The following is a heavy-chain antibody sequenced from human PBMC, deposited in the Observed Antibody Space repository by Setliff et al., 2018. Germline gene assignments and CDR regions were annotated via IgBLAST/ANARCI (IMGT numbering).Heavy chain of an antibody. CDR1: GGSISSGSYY. Sequence: PSETLSLTCTVSGGSISSGSYYWSLIRQPAGKGLEWIGRIYTSGSTNYNPSLKSRVTISVDTSKNQFSLKLSSVTAADTAVYYCAKEGYYDHFGYYHYYFDFWGQGTLVTVSS. CDR3: AKEGYYDHFGYYHYYFDF. CDR2: IYTSGST. D-gene: IGHD3-22*01. J-gene: IGHJ4*02. V-gene: IGHV4-61*02.